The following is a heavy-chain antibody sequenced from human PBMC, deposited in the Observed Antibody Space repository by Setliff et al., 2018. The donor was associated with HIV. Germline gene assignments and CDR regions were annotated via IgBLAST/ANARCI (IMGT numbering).Heavy chain of an antibody. J-gene: IGHJ5*02. D-gene: IGHD3-16*01. CDR1: GGSISSSFYY. CDR2: MYYSGIT. V-gene: IGHV4-39*02. CDR3: ARDLGGNLIRGWFDP. Sequence: PSETLSLTCSVSGGSISSSFYYWGWIRQPPGKGLEWIGSMYYSGITNYNPSLKSRVTISVDSSNTQFSLKLTSVTAADTAVYYCARDLGGNLIRGWFDPWGQGTLVTVSS.